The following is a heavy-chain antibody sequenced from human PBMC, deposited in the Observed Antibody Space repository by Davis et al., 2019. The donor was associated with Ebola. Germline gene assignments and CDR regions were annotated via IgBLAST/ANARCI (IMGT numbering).Heavy chain of an antibody. V-gene: IGHV3-48*02. CDR1: GFTFSSYS. Sequence: GEPLKISCAASGFTFSSYSMNWVRQAPGKGLEWVSYISSSSSTIYYADSVKGRFTISRDNAKNSLYLQMNSLRDEDTAVYYCARGRNWFDPWGQGTLVTVSS. CDR3: ARGRNWFDP. J-gene: IGHJ5*02. CDR2: ISSSSSTI.